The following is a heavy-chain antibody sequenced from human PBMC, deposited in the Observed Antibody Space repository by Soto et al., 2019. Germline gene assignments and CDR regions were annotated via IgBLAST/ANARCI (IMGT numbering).Heavy chain of an antibody. CDR2: TSYDGSNK. J-gene: IGHJ6*02. CDR1: GFTFSSYG. Sequence: VPLVESGGGVVQPGRSLRLSCAASGFTFSSYGMHWVRQAPGKGLEWVAVTSYDGSNKYYADSVKGRFTISRDNSKNTLYLQMNSLRAEDTAVYYCAKDQWSSSWYYYYGMDVWGQGTTVTVSS. V-gene: IGHV3-30*18. D-gene: IGHD6-13*01. CDR3: AKDQWSSSWYYYYGMDV.